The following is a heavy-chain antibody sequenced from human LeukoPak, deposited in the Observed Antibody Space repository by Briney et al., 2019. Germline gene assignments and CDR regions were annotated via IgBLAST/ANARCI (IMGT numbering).Heavy chain of an antibody. Sequence: PSETLSLTCAVNGGSFSGNYWTWVRQPPGKGLEWIGEIHHSGSTNYNPSLKSRVTMSLDTSKNQFSLRLSSVTAADTAVYYCARYGGNDGYWFYNLWGRGTLVTVSS. CDR2: IHHSGST. CDR3: ARYGGNDGYWFYNL. CDR1: GGSFSGNY. J-gene: IGHJ2*01. D-gene: IGHD4-23*01. V-gene: IGHV4-34*01.